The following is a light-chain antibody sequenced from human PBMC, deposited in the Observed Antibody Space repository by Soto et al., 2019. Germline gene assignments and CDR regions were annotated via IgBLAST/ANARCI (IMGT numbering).Light chain of an antibody. CDR2: EVR. Sequence: SMLTQPASVSGSPGQSITISCTGTSSDVGGYNHVSWYQQHPGKAPKLIIYEVRNRPSGVSNRLSGSKSGNTASLTISGLQADDEADYYCCSYTSSSIRVFGGGTKVTVL. CDR1: SSDVGGYNH. V-gene: IGLV2-14*01. CDR3: CSYTSSSIRV. J-gene: IGLJ3*02.